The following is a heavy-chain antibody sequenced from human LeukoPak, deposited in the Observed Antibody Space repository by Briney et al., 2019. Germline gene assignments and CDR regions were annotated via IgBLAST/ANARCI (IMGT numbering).Heavy chain of an antibody. CDR2: FDPEDGET. CDR1: GYTLTELS. V-gene: IGHV1-24*01. Sequence: GASVKVSCKVSGYTLTELSMHWVRQAPGKGLEWMGGFDPEDGETIYAQKFQGRVTMTEDTSTDTAYMELSSLRSEDTAVYYCATWVRLGYYDSSGSSGDYWGQGTLVTVSS. J-gene: IGHJ4*02. D-gene: IGHD3-22*01. CDR3: ATWVRLGYYDSSGSSGDY.